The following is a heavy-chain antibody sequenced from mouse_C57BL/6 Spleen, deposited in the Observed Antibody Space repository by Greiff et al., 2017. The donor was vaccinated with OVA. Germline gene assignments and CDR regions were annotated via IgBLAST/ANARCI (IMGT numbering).Heavy chain of an antibody. CDR3: ARGGNLRYFDV. CDR1: GFTFSDYG. V-gene: IGHV5-17*01. J-gene: IGHJ1*03. Sequence: VQLQESGGGLVKPGGSLKLSCAASGFTFSDYGMHWVRQAPEKGLEWVAYISSGSSTIYYADTVKGRFTISRDNAKNTLFLQMTSLRSEDTAMYYCARGGNLRYFDVWGTGTTVTVSS. CDR2: ISSGSSTI.